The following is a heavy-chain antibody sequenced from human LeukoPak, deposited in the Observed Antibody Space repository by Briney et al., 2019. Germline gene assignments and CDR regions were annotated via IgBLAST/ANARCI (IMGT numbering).Heavy chain of an antibody. D-gene: IGHD2-2*01. V-gene: IGHV1-69*04. J-gene: IGHJ6*02. Sequence: SVKVSCKASGGTFSSYAISWVRQALGQGLEWMGRIIPIFGIANYAQKFQGRVTITADKSTSTAYMELSSLRSEDTAVYYCASGCSSTSCYHYYYYGMDVWGQGTTVTVSS. CDR2: IIPIFGIA. CDR3: ASGCSSTSCYHYYYYGMDV. CDR1: GGTFSSYA.